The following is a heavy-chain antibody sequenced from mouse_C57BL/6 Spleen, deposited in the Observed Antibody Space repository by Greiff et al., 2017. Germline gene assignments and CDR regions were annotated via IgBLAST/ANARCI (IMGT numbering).Heavy chain of an antibody. J-gene: IGHJ3*01. CDR1: GYTFTDYY. CDR3: ARNDYYGSSYGFAY. D-gene: IGHD1-1*01. V-gene: IGHV1-26*01. Sequence: VQLQQSGPELVKPGASVKISCKASGYTFTDYYMNWVKQSHGKSLEWIGDINPNNGGTSYNQKFKGKATLTVDKSSSTAYMELRSLTSEDSAVYYGARNDYYGSSYGFAYWGQGTLVTVSA. CDR2: INPNNGGT.